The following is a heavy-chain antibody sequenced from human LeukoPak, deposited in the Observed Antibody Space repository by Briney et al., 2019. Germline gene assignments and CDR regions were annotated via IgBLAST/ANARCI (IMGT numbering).Heavy chain of an antibody. D-gene: IGHD3-10*01. V-gene: IGHV1-69*05. CDR3: ASDQFYGSGRGWFDP. CDR2: IIPIFGTA. J-gene: IGHJ5*02. CDR1: GGTFSSYA. Sequence: SVKVSCKASGGTFSSYAISWVRQAPGQGLEWMGRIIPIFGTANYAQKFQGRVTITTDESTSTAYMELSSLRSEDTAVYYCASDQFYGSGRGWFDPWGQGTLVTVSS.